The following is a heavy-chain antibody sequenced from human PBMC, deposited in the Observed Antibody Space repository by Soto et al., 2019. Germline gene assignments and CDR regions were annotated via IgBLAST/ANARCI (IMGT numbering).Heavy chain of an antibody. CDR3: AAEPMIVVVITTGHFQH. V-gene: IGHV3-23*01. CDR2: ISGSGGST. D-gene: IGHD3-22*01. Sequence: PGGSLRLSCAASGFTFSSYAMSWVRQAPGKGLEWVSAISGSGGSTYYADSVKGRFTISRDNSKNTLYLQMNSLRAEDTAVYYCAAEPMIVVVITTGHFQHWGQGTLVTVSS. J-gene: IGHJ1*01. CDR1: GFTFSSYA.